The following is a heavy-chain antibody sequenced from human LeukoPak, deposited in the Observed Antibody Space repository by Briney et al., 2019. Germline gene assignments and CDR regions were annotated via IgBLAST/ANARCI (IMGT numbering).Heavy chain of an antibody. CDR3: TRYNNDHFDY. J-gene: IGHJ4*02. Sequence: GRSLRLSCAGSGFTFGGYGMHWFRQTPGKGLEWVAVIAYDGSRTFYADSVKGRFTISRDNSKNTMSVQMDDLRAEDTAVYYCTRYNNDHFDYWGQGTLVTVSS. CDR1: GFTFGGYG. D-gene: IGHD1-14*01. CDR2: IAYDGSRT. V-gene: IGHV3-33*01.